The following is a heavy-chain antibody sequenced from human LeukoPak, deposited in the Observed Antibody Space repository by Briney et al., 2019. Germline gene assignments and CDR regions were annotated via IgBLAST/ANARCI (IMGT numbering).Heavy chain of an antibody. Sequence: SETLSLTCSVSGGSINSYGYYWAWIRQPPGKRPEWIGSIFYSGSTHYNPSLQSRITISADTSKGQFSLKLSSVTAADTAVYYCARQGVGATDFWGQGSLVTVSS. CDR2: IFYSGST. J-gene: IGHJ4*02. CDR1: GGSINSYGYY. D-gene: IGHD1-26*01. V-gene: IGHV4-39*01. CDR3: ARQGVGATDF.